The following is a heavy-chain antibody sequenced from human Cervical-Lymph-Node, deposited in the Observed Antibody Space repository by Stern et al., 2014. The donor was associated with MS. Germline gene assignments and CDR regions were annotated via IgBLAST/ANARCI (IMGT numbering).Heavy chain of an antibody. CDR2: IVVGSGNT. Sequence: QLHQSGPEVKKPGTSVKVSCKASGFTFTSSAVQWVRQARGQRLEWIGWIVVGSGNTNYAQKFQERVTITRDMSTSTAYMELSSLRSEDTAVYYCAAGRCGGDCSPWGQGTLVTVSS. CDR3: AAGRCGGDCSP. J-gene: IGHJ5*02. D-gene: IGHD2-21*02. V-gene: IGHV1-58*01. CDR1: GFTFTSSA.